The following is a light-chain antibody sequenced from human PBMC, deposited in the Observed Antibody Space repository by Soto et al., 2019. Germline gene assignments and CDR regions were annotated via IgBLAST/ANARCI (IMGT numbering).Light chain of an antibody. J-gene: IGKJ1*01. Sequence: EIVLTQSPATLSLSPGERATLSCRASQSVSSSYLAWYQQKPGQAPRLLMYGASNRATGIPDRFSGSGSGSDFTLTISRLEPEDFAVYYCQQYGSSPRTFGQGTKVDI. CDR1: QSVSSSY. CDR3: QQYGSSPRT. V-gene: IGKV3-20*01. CDR2: GAS.